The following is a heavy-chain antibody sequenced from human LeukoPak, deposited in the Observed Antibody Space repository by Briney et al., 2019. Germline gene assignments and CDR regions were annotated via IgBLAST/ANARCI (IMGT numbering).Heavy chain of an antibody. J-gene: IGHJ4*02. CDR2: ISGSGGST. CDR3: AKDMGLRPTLFDY. V-gene: IGHV3-23*01. Sequence: GGSLRLSCTASGFIFNDFWMSWVRQAPGKGLEWVSAISGSGGSTYYADSVKGRFTISRDNSKNTLYLHMNSLRAEDTAVYYCAKDMGLRPTLFDYWGQGTLVTVSS. D-gene: IGHD5-12*01. CDR1: GFIFNDFW.